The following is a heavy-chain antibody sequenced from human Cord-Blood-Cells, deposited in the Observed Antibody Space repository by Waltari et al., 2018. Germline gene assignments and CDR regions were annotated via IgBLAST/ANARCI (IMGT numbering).Heavy chain of an antibody. CDR1: GGSFSGYY. J-gene: IGHJ3*02. Sequence: QVQLQQWGAGLLKPSETLSLTCAVYGGSFSGYYWSWIRQPPGKGLEWIGEINHRGSNNYNPSLKSRVTISVDTSKNQFSLKLSSVTAADTAVYYCARGDYYDSSGYYSAFDIWGQGTMVTVSS. CDR3: ARGDYYDSSGYYSAFDI. V-gene: IGHV4-34*01. D-gene: IGHD3-22*01. CDR2: INHRGSN.